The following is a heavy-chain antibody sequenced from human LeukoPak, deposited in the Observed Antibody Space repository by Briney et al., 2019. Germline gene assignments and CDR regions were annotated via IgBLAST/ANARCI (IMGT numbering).Heavy chain of an antibody. CDR2: IGAGGTFT. Sequence: GGSLRLSCTASGFTFSSYAMSWVRQAPGKGLEWVSGIGAGGTFTYYADSVKGRFTISRDNSRNTLYLQMNSLRADDTAVYYCAKDLDYTTYGYDFDYWGQGTLVTVSS. V-gene: IGHV3-23*01. D-gene: IGHD4-11*01. CDR1: GFTFSSYA. J-gene: IGHJ4*02. CDR3: AKDLDYTTYGYDFDY.